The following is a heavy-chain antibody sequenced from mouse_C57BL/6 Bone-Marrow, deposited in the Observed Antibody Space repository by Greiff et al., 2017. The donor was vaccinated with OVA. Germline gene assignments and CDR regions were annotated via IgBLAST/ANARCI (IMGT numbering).Heavy chain of an antibody. CDR2: IYPRDGST. J-gene: IGHJ3*01. V-gene: IGHV1-78*01. CDR3: ARERFITTVVATPFAY. Sequence: QVQLQQSDAELVKPGASVKISCKVSGYTFTDHTIHWMKQRPEQGLEWIGYIYPRDGSTKYNEKFKGKATLTADKSSSTAYMQLNSLTSEDSAVYFCARERFITTVVATPFAYWAKGLWSLSLQ. CDR1: GYTFTDHT. D-gene: IGHD1-1*01.